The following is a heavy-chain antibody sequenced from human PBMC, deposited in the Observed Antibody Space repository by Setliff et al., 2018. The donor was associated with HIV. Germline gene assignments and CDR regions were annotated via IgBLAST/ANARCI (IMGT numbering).Heavy chain of an antibody. V-gene: IGHV1-2*06. CDR1: GYTFTGYY. J-gene: IGHJ3*01. CDR2: INPNSGGT. D-gene: IGHD3-22*01. Sequence: GASVKVSCKASGYTFTGYYMHWVRQAPGQGLEWMGRINPNSGGTNYAQKFQGRVTMTRDTSISTAYMELSRLRSDDTAVYYCARYESSGHDAFDLWGQGTMVTVSS. CDR3: ARYESSGHDAFDL.